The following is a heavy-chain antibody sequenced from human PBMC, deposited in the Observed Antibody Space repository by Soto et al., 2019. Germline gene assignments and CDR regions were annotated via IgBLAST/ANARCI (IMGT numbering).Heavy chain of an antibody. CDR1: GYTFTSYA. V-gene: IGHV1-3*05. CDR3: AMSIVVVTALDY. CDR2: INAGNGNT. Sequence: QVQLVQSGSEEKKPGASVKDSCKASGYTFTSYAMHWVRQAPGQRLEWMGWINAGNGNTKYSQKFRGRVTITRDTAASTAYMELSSLRSADTAVYYCAMSIVVVTALDYWGQGTLVTVSS. D-gene: IGHD2-21*02. J-gene: IGHJ4*02.